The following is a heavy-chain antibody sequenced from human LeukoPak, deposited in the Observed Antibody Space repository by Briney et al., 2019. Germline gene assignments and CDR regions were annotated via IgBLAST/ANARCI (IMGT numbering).Heavy chain of an antibody. CDR2: IFTNGST. Sequence: SETLSLTCTVSGDSISSGGYYWSWIRQPAGKGLEWIGRIFTNGSTDYNPSLKSRVTISVDTSKNQFSLKLSSVTAADTAVYFCARAGGYNYGYYYYYYMDVWGKGTTVTVSS. CDR1: GDSISSGGYY. V-gene: IGHV4-61*02. D-gene: IGHD5-18*01. CDR3: ARAGGYNYGYYYYYYMDV. J-gene: IGHJ6*03.